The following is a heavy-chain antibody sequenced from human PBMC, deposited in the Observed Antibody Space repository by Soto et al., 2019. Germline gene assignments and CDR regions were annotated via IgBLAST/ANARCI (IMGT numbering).Heavy chain of an antibody. CDR1: GFTFSSYA. Sequence: GGSLRLSCAASGFTFSSYAMSWVRQAPGKGLEWVSAISGSGGSTYYVDSVKGRFTISRDNSKNTLYLQMNSLRAEDTAVYYCAKDVQAVPLYYFDYWGQGTLVTVSS. CDR3: AKDVQAVPLYYFDY. V-gene: IGHV3-23*01. D-gene: IGHD2-15*01. J-gene: IGHJ4*02. CDR2: ISGSGGST.